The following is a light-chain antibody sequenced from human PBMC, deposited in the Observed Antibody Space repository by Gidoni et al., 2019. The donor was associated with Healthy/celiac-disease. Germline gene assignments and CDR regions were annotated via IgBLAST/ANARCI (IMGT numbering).Light chain of an antibody. CDR3: QQYNNWHPYT. CDR2: GAS. J-gene: IGKJ2*01. CDR1: QSVSSN. V-gene: IGKV3-15*01. Sequence: DIVMTQSPATLSVSPGERATLSCRASQSVSSNLAWYQQKPGQVPRLLIYGASTSATGTPARCSGSGSGTEFTLTISSLQSEDFAVYYCQQYNNWHPYTFGQGTKLEIK.